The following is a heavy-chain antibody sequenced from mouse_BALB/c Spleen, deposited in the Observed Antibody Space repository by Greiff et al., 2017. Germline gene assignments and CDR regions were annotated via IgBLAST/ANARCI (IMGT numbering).Heavy chain of an antibody. CDR2: IYPGSGNT. V-gene: IGHV1-63*01. CDR3: ARLITTNYAMDY. CDR1: GYAFTNYW. D-gene: IGHD2-4*01. J-gene: IGHJ4*01. Sequence: AQLQQSGAELVRPGTSVKISCKASGYAFTNYWLGWVKQRPGHGLEWIGDIYPGSGNTYYNEKFKGKATLTADKSSSTAYMQLSSLTSEDSAVYFCARLITTNYAMDYWGQGTSVTVSS.